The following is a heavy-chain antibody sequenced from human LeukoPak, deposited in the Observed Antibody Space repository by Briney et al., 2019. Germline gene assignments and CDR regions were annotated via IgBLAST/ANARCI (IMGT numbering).Heavy chain of an antibody. CDR3: AKWGDYDILTGYYVPDY. CDR1: GFTFTNYA. D-gene: IGHD3-9*01. V-gene: IGHV3-23*01. J-gene: IGHJ4*02. CDR2: ITGSDGTS. Sequence: PGTSLRLSCVASGFTFTNYAMSWVRQAPGKGLEWVSAITGSDGTSHYADSVKGRVTISRDNSKNTVYLQVNSLRAEDTAVYYCAKWGDYDILTGYYVPDYWGQGTLVTVSS.